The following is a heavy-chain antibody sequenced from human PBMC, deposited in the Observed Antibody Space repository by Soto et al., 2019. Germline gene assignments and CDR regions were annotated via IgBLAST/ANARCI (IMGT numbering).Heavy chain of an antibody. Sequence: QVQLVESGGGVVQPGRSLRLSCAASGFTFSSYAMHWVRQAPGKGLEWVAVISYDGSNKYYADSVKGRFTISRDNSKNTLYLPMNSLRAEDTAVYYCARVQHLGAFDIWSQGTMVTVSS. CDR1: GFTFSSYA. D-gene: IGHD2-21*01. CDR2: ISYDGSNK. V-gene: IGHV3-30-3*01. J-gene: IGHJ3*02. CDR3: ARVQHLGAFDI.